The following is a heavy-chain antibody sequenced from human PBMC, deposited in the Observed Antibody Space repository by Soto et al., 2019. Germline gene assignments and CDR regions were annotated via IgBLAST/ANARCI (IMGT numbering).Heavy chain of an antibody. D-gene: IGHD5-18*01. V-gene: IGHV4-30-2*01. CDR3: ARARGYSYGYVDY. J-gene: IGHJ4*02. CDR1: GGSISSGGYS. Sequence: LSLTCAVSGGSISSGGYSWSWIRQPPGKGLEWIGYIYHSGSTYYNPSLKSRVTISVDRSKNQFSLKLSSVTAADTAVYYCARARGYSYGYVDYWGQGTLVTVPQ. CDR2: IYHSGST.